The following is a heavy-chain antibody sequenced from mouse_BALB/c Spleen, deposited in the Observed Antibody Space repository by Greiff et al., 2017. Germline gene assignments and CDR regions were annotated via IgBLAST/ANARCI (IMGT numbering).Heavy chain of an antibody. CDR1: GFTFSDYY. CDR2: ISDGGSYT. J-gene: IGHJ2*01. D-gene: IGHD4-1*01. Sequence: EVQRVESGGGLVKPGGSLKLSCAASGFTFSDYYMYWVRQTPEKRLEWVATISDGGSYTYYPDSVKGRFTISRDNAKNNLYLQMSSLKSEDTAMYYCARDLGNYFDYWGQGTTLTVSS. CDR3: ARDLGNYFDY. V-gene: IGHV5-4*02.